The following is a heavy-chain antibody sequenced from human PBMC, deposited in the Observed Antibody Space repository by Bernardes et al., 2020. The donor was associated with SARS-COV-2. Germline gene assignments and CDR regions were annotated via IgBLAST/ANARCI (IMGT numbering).Heavy chain of an antibody. Sequence: GSLRLSCEVSGFSFSTYSMSWVRQAPGKGLEWVSSISGRSSYIYTADSLKGRFTISRDNAKNSLYLQMNSLRAEDTAVYYCARFSLFGSGTYYNPLSYYYYGMDVWGQGTTVTVS. J-gene: IGHJ6*02. CDR3: ARFSLFGSGTYYNPLSYYYYGMDV. V-gene: IGHV3-21*01. CDR2: ISGRSSYI. D-gene: IGHD3-10*01. CDR1: GFSFSTYS.